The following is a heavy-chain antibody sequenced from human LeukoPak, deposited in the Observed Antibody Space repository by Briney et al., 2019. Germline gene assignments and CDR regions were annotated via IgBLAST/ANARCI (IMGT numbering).Heavy chain of an antibody. CDR3: ARVPPEYYYYGMDV. CDR1: GASISSYY. V-gene: IGHV4-34*01. D-gene: IGHD2-2*01. CDR2: INHSGST. Sequence: PSETLSLTCTVSGASISSYYWSWIRQPPGKGLEWIGEINHSGSTNYNPSLKSRVTISVDTSKNQFSLKLSSVTAADTAVYYCARVPPEYYYYGMDVWGQGTTVTVSS. J-gene: IGHJ6*02.